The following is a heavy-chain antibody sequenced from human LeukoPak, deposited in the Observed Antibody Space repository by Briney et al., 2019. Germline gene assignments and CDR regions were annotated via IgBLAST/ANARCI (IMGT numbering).Heavy chain of an antibody. V-gene: IGHV4-39*07. CDR2: IYYSGST. Sequence: PETLSLTCTVSGGSISSSSYYWGWIRQPPGKGLEWIGSIYYSGSTNYNPSLKSRVTISVDTSKNQFSLKLSSVTAADTAVYYCATYYYDSSGSFFDPWGQGTLVTVSS. J-gene: IGHJ5*02. CDR3: ATYYYDSSGSFFDP. D-gene: IGHD3-22*01. CDR1: GGSISSSSYY.